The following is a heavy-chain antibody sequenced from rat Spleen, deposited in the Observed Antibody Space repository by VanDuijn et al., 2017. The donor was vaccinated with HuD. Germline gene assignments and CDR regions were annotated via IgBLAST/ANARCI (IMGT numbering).Heavy chain of an antibody. D-gene: IGHD1-9*01. V-gene: IGHV5-29*01. CDR2: ISYGDSSGHSGT. J-gene: IGHJ2*01. CDR3: ARRHYGYTDYFDY. CDR1: GFTFSDSG. Sequence: EVQLVESGGGLVQPGRSLKLSCAASGFTFSDSGVAWVRQAPTTGLECVATISYGDSSGHSGTYYRDSVRGRFTISRDDAKSTLSLQMDSLRSEDTATYYCARRHYGYTDYFDYWGQGVMVTVSS.